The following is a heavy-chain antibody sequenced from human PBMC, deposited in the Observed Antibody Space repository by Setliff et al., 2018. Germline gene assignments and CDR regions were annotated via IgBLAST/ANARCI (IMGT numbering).Heavy chain of an antibody. Sequence: SETLSLTCTVSGGSISSSSYYWSWIRQPPGKGLEWIGEINHSGSTNYNPSLKSRVTISVDTSKNQFSLKLSSVTAADTAVYYCARTLYDYDILTGPGYYFDYWGQGTLVTVSS. D-gene: IGHD3-9*01. V-gene: IGHV4-39*07. CDR1: GGSISSSSYY. J-gene: IGHJ4*02. CDR3: ARTLYDYDILTGPGYYFDY. CDR2: INHSGST.